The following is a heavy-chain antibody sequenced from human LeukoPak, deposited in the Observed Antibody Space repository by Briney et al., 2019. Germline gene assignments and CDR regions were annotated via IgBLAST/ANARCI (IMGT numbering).Heavy chain of an antibody. V-gene: IGHV4-61*01. Sequence: PSETLSLTCTVSGGSISSGSYYWSWIRQPPGKGLEWIGYIYYSGSTNYNPSLKSRVTISVDTSKNQFSLKLSSVTAADTAVYYCARDRLAAGTWGQGTLVTVSS. CDR1: GGSISSGSYY. CDR3: ARDRLAAGT. CDR2: IYYSGST. D-gene: IGHD6-13*01. J-gene: IGHJ5*02.